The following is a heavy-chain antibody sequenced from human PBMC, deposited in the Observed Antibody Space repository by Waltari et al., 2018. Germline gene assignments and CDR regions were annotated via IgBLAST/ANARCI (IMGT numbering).Heavy chain of an antibody. CDR1: GDTFTTST. CDR2: ISGGSGYK. CDR3: GREAREGRAPMAYFDY. J-gene: IGHJ4*02. D-gene: IGHD3-10*01. V-gene: IGHV1-3*01. Sequence: QVQLVQSGAEVKKPGASVKVSCKASGDTFTTSTMQWGGQAPGQRPEWRGGISGGSGYKQYSKKFEGRSTITRDTSASIAYLELSSLRSEDTAVYFWGREAREGRAPMAYFDYWGQGTLVTVSS.